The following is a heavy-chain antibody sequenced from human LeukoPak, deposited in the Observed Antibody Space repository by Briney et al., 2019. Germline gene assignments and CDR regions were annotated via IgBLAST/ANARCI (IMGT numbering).Heavy chain of an antibody. CDR2: IYHSGST. Sequence: PSETLSLTCAVSGGSISSGGYSWSWIRQPPGKGLEWIGYIYHSGSTYYNPSLKSRVTISVDRSKNQFSLKLSSVTAADTAVYYCAGRVIILDFFDYWGQGTLVTVSS. V-gene: IGHV4-30-2*01. CDR3: AGRVIILDFFDY. D-gene: IGHD3-3*01. CDR1: GGSISSGGYS. J-gene: IGHJ4*02.